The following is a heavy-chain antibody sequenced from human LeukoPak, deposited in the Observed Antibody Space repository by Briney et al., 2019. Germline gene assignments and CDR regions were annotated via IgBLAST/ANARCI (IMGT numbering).Heavy chain of an antibody. D-gene: IGHD5-24*01. CDR2: IYPGDSDT. J-gene: IGHJ4*02. V-gene: IGHV5-51*01. CDR1: GYSFTSYW. CDR3: ARQSREGYNYDFDY. Sequence: GESLKISCKGSGYSFTSYWIGWVRQMPGKGLEWMGIIYPGDSDTRYRPSFQGQVTISADKSTSTAYLQWSSLKASDTAIYYCARQSREGYNYDFDYWGQGTLVTVSS.